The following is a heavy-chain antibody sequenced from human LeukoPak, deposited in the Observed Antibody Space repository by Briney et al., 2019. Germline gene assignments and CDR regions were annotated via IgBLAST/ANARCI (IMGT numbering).Heavy chain of an antibody. D-gene: IGHD2-21*02. V-gene: IGHV4-59*01. CDR3: ARTRGDRYYYYYYYMDV. CDR1: GGSISSYY. Sequence: SETLSLTCTVSGGSISSYYWSWIRQPPGKGLEWIGYIYYSGSTNYNPSLKSRVTISVDTSKNQFSLKLSSVTAADTAVYYCARTRGDRYYYYYYYMDVWGKGTTVTISS. CDR2: IYYSGST. J-gene: IGHJ6*03.